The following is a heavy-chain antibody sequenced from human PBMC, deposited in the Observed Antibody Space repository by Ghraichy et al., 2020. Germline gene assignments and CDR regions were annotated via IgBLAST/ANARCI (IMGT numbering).Heavy chain of an antibody. D-gene: IGHD5-12*01. J-gene: IGHJ6*02. CDR1: GGSFSGYY. Sequence: SETLSLTCAVYGGSFSGYYWTWIRQPPVKGLEWIGEINHSGGTNHNPSLKSRVTISIATSKNQFSLRLNYVTAADTAIYYCARATIRDGMDVWGQGTTVTVS. CDR2: INHSGGT. CDR3: ARATIRDGMDV. V-gene: IGHV4-34*01.